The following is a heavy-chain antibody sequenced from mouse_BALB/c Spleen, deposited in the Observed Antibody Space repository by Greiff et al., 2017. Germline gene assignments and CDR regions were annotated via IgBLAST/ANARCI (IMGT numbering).Heavy chain of an antibody. CDR2: ISSGSSTI. V-gene: IGHV5-17*02. Sequence: EVKLVESGGGLVQPGGSRKLSCAASGFTFSSFGMHWVRQAPEKGLEWVAYISSGSSTIYYADTVKGRFTISRDNPKNTLFLQMTSLRSKDTAMYYCARWFYAMDYWGQGTSVTVSS. CDR3: ARWFYAMDY. CDR1: GFTFSSFG. D-gene: IGHD2-2*01. J-gene: IGHJ4*01.